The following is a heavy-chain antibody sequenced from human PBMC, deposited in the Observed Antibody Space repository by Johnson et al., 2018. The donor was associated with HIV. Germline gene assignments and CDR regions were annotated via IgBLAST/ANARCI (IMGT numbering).Heavy chain of an antibody. CDR3: ANSAAGIGAFDV. V-gene: IGHV3-20*04. Sequence: VQLVESGGGVVRPGGSLRLSCAASGFTFDDYGMTWVRQAPGEGLEWVSGLNWNGGSTGYADSVQGRFTISRDNSKNTLYLQMNSLRVEDTAVYYCANSAAGIGAFDVWGQGTMVTVSS. CDR2: LNWNGGST. J-gene: IGHJ3*01. CDR1: GFTFDDYG. D-gene: IGHD6-13*01.